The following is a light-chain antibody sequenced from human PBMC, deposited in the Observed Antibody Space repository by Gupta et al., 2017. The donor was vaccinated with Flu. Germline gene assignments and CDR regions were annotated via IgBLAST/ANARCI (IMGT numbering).Light chain of an antibody. CDR2: KVS. J-gene: IGKJ3*01. Sequence: CRSSQGLVTTGGITYLTWFHQRPGQSPRRLIYKVSHRDSGVPDRFSGSGSGTDFTLRISRVEPEDVGVYYCMQGTHWRGFTFGPGTKVEIK. CDR1: QGLVTTGGITY. CDR3: MQGTHWRGFT. V-gene: IGKV2-30*01.